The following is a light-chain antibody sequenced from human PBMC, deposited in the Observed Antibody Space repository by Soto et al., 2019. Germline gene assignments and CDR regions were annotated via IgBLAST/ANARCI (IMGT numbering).Light chain of an antibody. CDR1: SSDVGGYNY. V-gene: IGLV2-14*01. CDR3: SSYTSSSTLV. CDR2: EVS. J-gene: IGLJ2*01. Sequence: QPVLTQPASVSGSPGQSITISCTGTSSDVGGYNYVSWYQQHPGKAPKLMIYEVSNRPSGVSNRFSGSKSGNTAYLTISGLQAEDEADYYCSSYTSSSTLVFGGGTKVTVL.